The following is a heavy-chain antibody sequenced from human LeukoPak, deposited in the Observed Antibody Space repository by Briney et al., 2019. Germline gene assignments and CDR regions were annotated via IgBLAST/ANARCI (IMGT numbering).Heavy chain of an antibody. D-gene: IGHD1-26*01. Sequence: SETLSLTCTVSGGSISGSSYYWGWIRQPPGKGLEWIGSIYYSGSTYYNPSLKSRVTISVDTSKNQFSLKLSSVTAADTAVYYCARLPELLKGFHTQMDVWGKGTTVTVSS. J-gene: IGHJ6*04. CDR3: ARLPELLKGFHTQMDV. CDR2: IYYSGST. V-gene: IGHV4-39*07. CDR1: GGSISGSSYY.